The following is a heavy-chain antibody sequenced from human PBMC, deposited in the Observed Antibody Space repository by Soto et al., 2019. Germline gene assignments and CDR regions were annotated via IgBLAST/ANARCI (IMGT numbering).Heavy chain of an antibody. CDR3: AKGREQSQLLYTPDS. D-gene: IGHD2-2*02. CDR2: ISGSGGST. V-gene: IGHV3-23*01. Sequence: GGSLRLSCAASGFTFSSYAMSWVRQAPGKGLEWVSAISGSGGSTYYADSVTGWFTISRDNSKNTLYLQMNSLRAEDTAVYYFAKGREQSQLLYTPDSWGQGTLVTVSS. CDR1: GFTFSSYA. J-gene: IGHJ4*02.